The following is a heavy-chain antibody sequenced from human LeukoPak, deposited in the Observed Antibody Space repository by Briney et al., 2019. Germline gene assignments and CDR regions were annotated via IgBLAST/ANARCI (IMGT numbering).Heavy chain of an antibody. CDR1: GGTFSSYA. D-gene: IGHD4-17*01. J-gene: IGHJ4*02. CDR2: IIPIFGTA. CDR3: ASGHGDYIVHLGYY. V-gene: IGHV1-69*06. Sequence: GSSVKVSCKASGGTFSSYAISWVRPAPGQGLEWMGGIIPIFGTANYAQKFQGRVTITADKSTSTAYMELSSLRSEDTAVYYCASGHGDYIVHLGYYWGQGTLVTVSS.